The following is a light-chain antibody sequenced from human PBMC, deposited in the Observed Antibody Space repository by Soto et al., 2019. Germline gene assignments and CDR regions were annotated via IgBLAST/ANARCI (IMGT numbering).Light chain of an antibody. Sequence: DIQMTQSPSSLSASVGDRVTITFRASQSISNYLNWYQQKPGKAPKLLIYAASSLQSGVPSRFTGRGSGTDFTLTISSLQPEDFATYYCQHSYSTPTFGQGTKLEIK. CDR3: QHSYSTPT. CDR2: AAS. CDR1: QSISNY. J-gene: IGKJ2*01. V-gene: IGKV1-39*01.